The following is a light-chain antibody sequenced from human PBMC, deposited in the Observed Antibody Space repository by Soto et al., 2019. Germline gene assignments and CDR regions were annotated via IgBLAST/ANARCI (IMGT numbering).Light chain of an antibody. CDR2: GAS. Sequence: DIQMTQSPSSVAASVGDRVTITCRASQGVGNWLAWYQQRPGKAPRLLIYGASTLQSGVPSRFSVRASGTDFTLTISSLQAEDFATYYCQQSNSIPPWTFGQGTKVEIK. V-gene: IGKV1-12*01. CDR1: QGVGNW. CDR3: QQSNSIPPWT. J-gene: IGKJ1*01.